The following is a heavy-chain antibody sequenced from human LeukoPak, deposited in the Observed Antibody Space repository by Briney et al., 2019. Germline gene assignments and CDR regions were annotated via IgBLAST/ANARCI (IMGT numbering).Heavy chain of an antibody. CDR1: GGSISSYY. J-gene: IGHJ5*02. Sequence: PSETLSLTCTVSGGSISSYYWSWIRQPPGKGLEWIGYIYYSGSTNYNPSLKSRVTISVDTSKNQFSLKLSSVTAADTAVYYCARFGSGSHLGLSWGQGTLVTVSS. CDR3: ARFGSGSHLGLS. V-gene: IGHV4-59*08. CDR2: IYYSGST. D-gene: IGHD3-10*01.